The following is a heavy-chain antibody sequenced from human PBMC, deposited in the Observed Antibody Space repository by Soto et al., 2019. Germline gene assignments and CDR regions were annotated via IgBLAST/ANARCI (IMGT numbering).Heavy chain of an antibody. D-gene: IGHD2-15*01. J-gene: IGHJ4*02. CDR1: GGSISSYY. CDR2: IYYSGST. CDR3: ARHDDCSGGSCFYDY. Sequence: SETLSLTCTVSGGSISSYYWSWIRQPPGKGLEWIGYIYYSGSTNYNPSLKSRVTISVDTSKNQFSLKLSSVTAADTAVYYCARHDDCSGGSCFYDYWGQGTLVTVSS. V-gene: IGHV4-59*08.